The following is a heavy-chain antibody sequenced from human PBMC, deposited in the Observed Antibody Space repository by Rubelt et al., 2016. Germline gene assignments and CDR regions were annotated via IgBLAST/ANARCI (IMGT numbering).Heavy chain of an antibody. J-gene: IGHJ4*02. CDR1: GYTFTGYY. CDR3: ARSYEQYGFDY. CDR2: INPNSGGT. D-gene: IGHD3-16*01. Sequence: QVQLVQSGAEVKKPGASVKVSCKASGYTFTGYYMHWVRQAPGQGLEWMGWINPNSGGTKFAQKFQGWVTMTRDTSTSRAYMELSRLRSDDTAVYYCARSYEQYGFDYWGQGTLVTVSS. V-gene: IGHV1-2*04.